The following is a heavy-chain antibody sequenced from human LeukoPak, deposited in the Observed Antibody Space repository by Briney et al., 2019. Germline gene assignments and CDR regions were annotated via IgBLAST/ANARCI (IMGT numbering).Heavy chain of an antibody. CDR3: AREEGDYPGYYFDY. CDR1: GGTFSSYA. J-gene: IGHJ4*02. CDR2: INPIFGTA. D-gene: IGHD3-16*01. V-gene: IGHV1-69*05. Sequence: GASVKVSCKASGGTFSSYAISWVRQAPGQGLEWMGRINPIFGTANYAQKFQGRVTITTDASTSTAYMELSSLRSEDTAVYYCAREEGDYPGYYFDYWGQGTLVTVSS.